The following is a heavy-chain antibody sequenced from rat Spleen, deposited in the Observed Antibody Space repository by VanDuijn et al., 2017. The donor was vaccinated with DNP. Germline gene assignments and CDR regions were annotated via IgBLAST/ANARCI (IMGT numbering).Heavy chain of an antibody. CDR1: GYSITSNY. J-gene: IGHJ1*01. CDR2: INYSGST. CDR3: ARGISSYYGYNSYWYFDF. V-gene: IGHV3-1*01. Sequence: EVQLQESGPGLVQPSQSLSLTCSVTGYSITSNYWAWIRKFPGNKMEWIGYINYSGSTGYNPSLKSRISITIDTSKNQFFLQLNSVTTEDTATYYCARGISSYYGYNSYWYFDFWGPGTMVTVSS. D-gene: IGHD1-9*01.